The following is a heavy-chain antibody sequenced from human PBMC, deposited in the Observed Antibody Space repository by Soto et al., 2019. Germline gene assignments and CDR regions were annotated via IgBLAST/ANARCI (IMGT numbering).Heavy chain of an antibody. V-gene: IGHV4-39*02. CDR3: AREDSYGWSGESLDV. Sequence: SETLYLTCTVYGGSISSSGYYWGWIRLPPGKGLEWIGSIYYSGSTYYNPSLKSRVTISVDTSKNQFSLKLSSVTAADTAVYYCAREDSYGWSGESLDVWGQGTTVT. CDR1: GGSISSSGYY. CDR2: IYYSGST. D-gene: IGHD6-19*01. J-gene: IGHJ6*02.